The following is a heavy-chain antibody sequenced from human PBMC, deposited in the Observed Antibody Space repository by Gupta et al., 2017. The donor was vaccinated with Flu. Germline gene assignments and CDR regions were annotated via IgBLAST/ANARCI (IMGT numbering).Heavy chain of an antibody. CDR2: ISSNGGST. CDR1: GFTFSSYA. D-gene: IGHD2-15*01. CDR3: AREGRYCSGGTCYSSAFDI. J-gene: IGHJ3*02. V-gene: IGHV3-64*01. Sequence: EVQLVESGGGLVQPGGSLRISCAASGFTFSSYAMHWVRTAPGKGLEYVSAISSNGGSTYYANSVQGRLTISRDNSKNTLYLQMGSLRAEDMAVYYCAREGRYCSGGTCYSSAFDIWGQGTMVTVSS.